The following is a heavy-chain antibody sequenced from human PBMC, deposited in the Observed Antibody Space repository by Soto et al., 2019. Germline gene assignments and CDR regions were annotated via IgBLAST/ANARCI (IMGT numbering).Heavy chain of an antibody. CDR1: GGSISSYY. J-gene: IGHJ4*02. D-gene: IGHD6-6*01. CDR2: IYYSGST. CDR3: ARGRLAARPNY. Sequence: PSGTLSLTCTVSGGSISSYYWSWIRQPPGKGLEWIGYIYYSGSTNYNPSLKSRVTISVDTSKNQFSLKLSSVTAADTAVYYCARGRLAARPNYWGQGTLVTVSS. V-gene: IGHV4-59*01.